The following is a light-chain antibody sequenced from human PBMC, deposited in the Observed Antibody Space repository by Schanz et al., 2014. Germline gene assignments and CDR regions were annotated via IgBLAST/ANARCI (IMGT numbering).Light chain of an antibody. CDR1: SSDVGGHNH. J-gene: IGLJ2*01. V-gene: IGLV2-8*01. Sequence: QSALTQPPSASGSPGQSVTISCTGTSSDVGGHNHVSWYQQHPGKIPKLLIYDVTNRPSGVSSRFSGSKSGNTASLTVSGLQAEDEADYYCSSYAGSNNHVVFGGGTKLTVL. CDR2: DVT. CDR3: SSYAGSNNHVV.